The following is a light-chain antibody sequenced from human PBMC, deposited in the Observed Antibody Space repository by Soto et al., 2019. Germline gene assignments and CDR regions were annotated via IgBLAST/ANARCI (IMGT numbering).Light chain of an antibody. Sequence: DVQMTQSPSTLSASVGDRVTITCRASQSISSWLAWYQQKPGKAPKLLIYKASSLESGVPSRFSGSGSGTEFTLTISSLQPDDFANYYCQQYYSYLTFGQGTKVEIK. J-gene: IGKJ1*01. CDR2: KAS. CDR1: QSISSW. V-gene: IGKV1-5*03. CDR3: QQYYSYLT.